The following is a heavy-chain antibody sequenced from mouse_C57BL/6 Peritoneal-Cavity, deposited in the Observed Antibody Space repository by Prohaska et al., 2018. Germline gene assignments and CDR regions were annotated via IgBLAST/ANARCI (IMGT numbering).Heavy chain of an antibody. Sequence: EVQLVESGGDLVKPGGSLKLSCAASGFTFSSYGMSLVGQTLEKMLEWVATISSGVSYTYYPDSVKGRFTISIDNAKNTLYLQMSSLKSEDTAMYDCARRLWYFDVWGTGTTVTVSS. CDR2: ISSGVSYT. V-gene: IGHV5-6*01. CDR1: GFTFSSYG. CDR3: ARRLWYFDV. J-gene: IGHJ1*03.